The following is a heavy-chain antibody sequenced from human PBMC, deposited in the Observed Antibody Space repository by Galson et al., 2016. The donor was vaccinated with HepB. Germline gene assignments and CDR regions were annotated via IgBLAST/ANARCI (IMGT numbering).Heavy chain of an antibody. CDR2: ITSTSTST. D-gene: IGHD5-18*01. CDR1: GFSFSDHS. Sequence: SLRLSCAASGFSFSDHSMNWARQAPGKGLEWVALITSTSTSTYYLESVRGRFTISRDDAKNSLFLQMNGLRDEDTAIYYCAKDWHSYGPGGSMDVWGQGTTVTVSS. CDR3: AKDWHSYGPGGSMDV. V-gene: IGHV3-48*02. J-gene: IGHJ6*02.